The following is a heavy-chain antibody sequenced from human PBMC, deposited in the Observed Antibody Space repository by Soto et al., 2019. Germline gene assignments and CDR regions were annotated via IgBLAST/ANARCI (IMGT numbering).Heavy chain of an antibody. Sequence: GASVKVSCKASGYTFTSYGISWVRQAPGQGLEWMGWISAYNGNTNYAQKLQGRVTMTTDTSTSTAYMELRSLRSDDTAVYYCARDLDSGSYWWAPHYFDYWGQGTLVTVSS. CDR2: ISAYNGNT. CDR1: GYTFTSYG. V-gene: IGHV1-18*01. J-gene: IGHJ4*02. CDR3: ARDLDSGSYWWAPHYFDY. D-gene: IGHD1-26*01.